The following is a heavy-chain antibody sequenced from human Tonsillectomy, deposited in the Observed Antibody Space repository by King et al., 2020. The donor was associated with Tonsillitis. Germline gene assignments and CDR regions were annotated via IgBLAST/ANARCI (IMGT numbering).Heavy chain of an antibody. V-gene: IGHV3-30*01. J-gene: IGHJ4*02. Sequence: QLVQSGGGVVQPERSLRLSCAASGFTFRSDAMHWVRQAPGKGLEWVAIILDDGSDKYYADSVKGRFTISRDNSKNTLYLQMNSLRAEDTALYYCARGRGSYSLDYWGQGTLVTVSS. CDR2: ILDDGSDK. CDR1: GFTFRSDA. CDR3: ARGRGSYSLDY. D-gene: IGHD1-26*01.